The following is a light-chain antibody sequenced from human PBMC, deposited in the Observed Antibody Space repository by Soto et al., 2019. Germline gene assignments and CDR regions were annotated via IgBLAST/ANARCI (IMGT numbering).Light chain of an antibody. CDR3: QQYDSPPQT. J-gene: IGKJ1*01. Sequence: DIVMTQSPDSLAVSLGERATINCKSSQSVLYSSNNKNYLAWYQQKPGQPPKLLIYWASTRESGVPDRFSGSGSGTDFTLSISSLQAEDVAVYYCQQYDSPPQTFGQGTKVEI. V-gene: IGKV4-1*01. CDR1: QSVLYSSNNKNY. CDR2: WAS.